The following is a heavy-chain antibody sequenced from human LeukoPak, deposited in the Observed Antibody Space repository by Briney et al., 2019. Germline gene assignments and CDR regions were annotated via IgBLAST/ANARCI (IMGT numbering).Heavy chain of an antibody. Sequence: GGSLRLSCAASGFSFSTYSMNWARQAPGKALQWVSYISSSSSTIYYADSVKGRFTISRDNAKNSLYLQMNSLRAEDTAVYYCARVITMVRGVITPFDNWFDPWGQGTLVTVSS. CDR1: GFSFSTYS. D-gene: IGHD3-10*01. CDR2: ISSSSSTI. V-gene: IGHV3-48*01. CDR3: ARVITMVRGVITPFDNWFDP. J-gene: IGHJ5*02.